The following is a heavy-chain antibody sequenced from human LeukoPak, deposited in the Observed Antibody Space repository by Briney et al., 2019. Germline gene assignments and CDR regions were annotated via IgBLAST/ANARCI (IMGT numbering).Heavy chain of an antibody. D-gene: IGHD2-2*01. V-gene: IGHV4-39*07. CDR2: INYSGNT. J-gene: IGHJ5*02. Sequence: SETLSLTCAVSGGSISSSSYYWGWIRQPPGKGLEWIGSINYSGNTYYNPSLKTRVTISVNTSKNQFSLKLSSVTAADAAVYYCARDAPIEHCSSTSCSKYNWFDPWGQGTLVTVS. CDR3: ARDAPIEHCSSTSCSKYNWFDP. CDR1: GGSISSSSYY.